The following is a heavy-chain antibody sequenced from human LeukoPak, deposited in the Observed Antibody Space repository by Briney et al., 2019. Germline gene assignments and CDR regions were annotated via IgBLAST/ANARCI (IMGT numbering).Heavy chain of an antibody. Sequence: GGSLRLSCAAAGFTFSSFAMSWVRQAPGMGLEWVSTISGSGGSTYFADSVKGRLTISRDSSKNTLYLQMNSLRAEDTAVYYCAKDHADGWYYFDYWGQGTLVTVSS. CDR1: GFTFSSFA. J-gene: IGHJ4*02. V-gene: IGHV3-23*01. CDR2: ISGSGGST. D-gene: IGHD5-24*01. CDR3: AKDHADGWYYFDY.